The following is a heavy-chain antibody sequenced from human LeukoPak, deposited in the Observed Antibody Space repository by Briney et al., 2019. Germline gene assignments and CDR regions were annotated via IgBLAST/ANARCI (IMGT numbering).Heavy chain of an antibody. D-gene: IGHD6-13*01. Sequence: SVKVSCKASGYTFTGYYMHWVRQAPGQGLEWMGGIIPILGTANYAQKFQGRVTITADESTSTAYMELSSLRSEDTAVYYCARTGGSSWYQYFGFDYWGQGTLVTVSS. J-gene: IGHJ4*02. CDR2: IIPILGTA. CDR1: GYTFTGYY. CDR3: ARTGGSSWYQYFGFDY. V-gene: IGHV1-69*13.